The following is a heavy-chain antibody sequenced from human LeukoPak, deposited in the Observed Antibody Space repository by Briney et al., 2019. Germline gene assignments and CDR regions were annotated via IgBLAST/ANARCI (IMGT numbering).Heavy chain of an antibody. D-gene: IGHD3-22*01. V-gene: IGHV1-18*01. CDR3: ARDKWGYYYDSSDAFDI. CDR2: ISAYNGNT. Sequence: ASVKVSCKASGGTFSSYAISWVRQAPGQGLEWMGWISAYNGNTNYAQKLQGRVTITTDTSTSTAYMELRSLRSDDTAVYYCARDKWGYYYDSSDAFDIWGQGTMVTVSS. CDR1: GGTFSSYA. J-gene: IGHJ3*02.